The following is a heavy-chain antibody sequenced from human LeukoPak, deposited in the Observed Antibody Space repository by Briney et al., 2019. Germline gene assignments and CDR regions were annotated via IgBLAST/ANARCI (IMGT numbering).Heavy chain of an antibody. CDR3: AREGYYDSSGYYPPAYYFDY. D-gene: IGHD3-22*01. V-gene: IGHV1-69*04. J-gene: IGHJ4*02. Sequence: SVTVSCMACGGTFIRYAISWVRQAPGQGLEWMGRIFPIFGIAYYAQKFQGRVTITADKSTSTAYMELGSVRSEDTAVYYCAREGYYDSSGYYPPAYYFDYWGQGTLVTV. CDR2: IFPIFGIA. CDR1: GGTFIRYA.